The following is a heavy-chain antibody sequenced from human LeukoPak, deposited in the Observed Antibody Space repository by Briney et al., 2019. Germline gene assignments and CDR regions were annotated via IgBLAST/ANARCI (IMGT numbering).Heavy chain of an antibody. J-gene: IGHJ6*03. CDR2: IYYSGST. CDR1: GGSISSYY. D-gene: IGHD6-6*01. CDR3: ARSSSSSYYYYYMDV. V-gene: IGHV4-59*01. Sequence: SETLPLTCTVSGGSISSYYWSWIRQPPGKGLEWIGYIYYSGSTNYNPSLKSRVTISVDTSKNQFSLKLSSVTAADTAVYYCARSSSSSYYYYYMDVWGKGTTVTVSS.